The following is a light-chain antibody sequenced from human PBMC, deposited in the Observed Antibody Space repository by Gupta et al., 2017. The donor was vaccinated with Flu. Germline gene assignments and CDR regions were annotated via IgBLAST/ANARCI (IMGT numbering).Light chain of an antibody. J-gene: IGLJ1*01. CDR3: QSYDSSLSAFYV. Sequence: QSVLTQPPSVSGAPGQRVTISCTGSSSNIGAGYDVHWYQQLPGTAPKLLIYGNSNRPSGVPDRFSGSKSGTSASLAITXLXDEEEAXYYCQSYDSSLSAFYVFGTGTKVTVL. CDR2: GNS. V-gene: IGLV1-40*01. CDR1: SSNIGAGYD.